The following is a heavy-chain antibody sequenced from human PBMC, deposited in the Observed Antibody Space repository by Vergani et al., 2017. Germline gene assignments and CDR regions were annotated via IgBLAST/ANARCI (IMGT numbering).Heavy chain of an antibody. CDR3: AKDRAVTTSEFDY. CDR2: ISGSGGST. J-gene: IGHJ4*02. V-gene: IGHV3-23*01. D-gene: IGHD4-17*01. CDR1: GVTFSSYA. Sequence: EVQLLESGGGLVQPGGSLRLSCAASGVTFSSYAMSWVRQAPGKGLEWVSAISGSGGSTYYADSVKGRFTISRDNSKNTLYLRMNRLRAEDTAVYYCAKDRAVTTSEFDYWGQGSLVTVSS.